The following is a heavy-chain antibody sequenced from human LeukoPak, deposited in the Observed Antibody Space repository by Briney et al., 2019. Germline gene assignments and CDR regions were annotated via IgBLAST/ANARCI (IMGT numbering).Heavy chain of an antibody. J-gene: IGHJ4*02. D-gene: IGHD3/OR15-3a*01. CDR3: ARDGRGPDY. Sequence: GGSLRLSCAASGFTLSSHCMHWVRQVPGKGLVSVSRIESDGRTAYADSVKSRFIISRDNAKNTLYLQMNSLRVEDTAVYYCARDGRGPDYWGQGTLVTVSS. CDR2: IESDGRT. V-gene: IGHV3-74*01. CDR1: GFTLSSHC.